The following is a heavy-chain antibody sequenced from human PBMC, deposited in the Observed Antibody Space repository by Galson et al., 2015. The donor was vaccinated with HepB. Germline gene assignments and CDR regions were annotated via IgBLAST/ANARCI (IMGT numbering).Heavy chain of an antibody. V-gene: IGHV3-30*18. CDR2: ISYDGSNK. CDR3: AKEWGRQLERSGTDY. D-gene: IGHD6-6*01. J-gene: IGHJ4*02. Sequence: SLRLSCAASGFTFSSYGMHWVRQAPGKGLEWVAVISYDGSNKYYADSVKGRFTISRDNSKNTLYLQMNSLRAEDTAVYYCAKEWGRQLERSGTDYWGQGTLVTVSS. CDR1: GFTFSSYG.